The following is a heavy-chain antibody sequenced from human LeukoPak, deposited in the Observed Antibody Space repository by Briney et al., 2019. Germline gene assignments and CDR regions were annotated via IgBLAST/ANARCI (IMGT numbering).Heavy chain of an antibody. Sequence: GGSLRLSCAASGFTFSSYAMNWVRQAPGKGLEWVSGISGSGASTYYADSVRGRFTISRDNSKNTLYLQMNSLRAEDTAVYYCARDRYFESSGYYYSDYWGQGTLVTVSS. CDR3: ARDRYFESSGYYYSDY. D-gene: IGHD3-22*01. V-gene: IGHV3-23*01. CDR2: ISGSGAST. J-gene: IGHJ4*02. CDR1: GFTFSSYA.